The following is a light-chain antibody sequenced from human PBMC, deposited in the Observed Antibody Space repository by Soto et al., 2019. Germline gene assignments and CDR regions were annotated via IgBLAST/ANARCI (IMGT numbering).Light chain of an antibody. CDR2: DAS. V-gene: IGKV1-9*01. CDR3: QQLNGYLALT. Sequence: DIQLTQSPSFLYASVGDRVIITCRASQGISSYLAWYQQKPGKAPKLLIYDASTLQSGVPSRFSGSRSGTEFTLTIKSLQPEDFANYYCQQLNGYLALTLGGGTKVDIK. J-gene: IGKJ4*01. CDR1: QGISSY.